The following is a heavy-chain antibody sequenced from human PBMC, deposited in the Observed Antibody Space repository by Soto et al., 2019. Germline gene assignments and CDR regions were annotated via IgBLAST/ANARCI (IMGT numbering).Heavy chain of an antibody. CDR3: ARVKNMGGSYDYYYYSGMDV. CDR2: ISYDGSNK. D-gene: IGHD1-26*01. V-gene: IGHV3-30-3*01. Sequence: GGSLRLSCAASGFTFSSYAMHWVRQAPGKGLEWVAVISYDGSNKYYADSVKGRFTISRDNSKNTLYLQMNSLRAEDTAVYYCARVKNMGGSYDYYYYSGMDVWGQGTTVTVS. CDR1: GFTFSSYA. J-gene: IGHJ6*02.